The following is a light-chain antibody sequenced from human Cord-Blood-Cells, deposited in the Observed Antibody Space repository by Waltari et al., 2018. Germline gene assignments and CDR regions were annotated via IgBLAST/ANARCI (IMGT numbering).Light chain of an antibody. V-gene: IGLV1-47*01. CDR1: SSNIGSNY. CDR2: RNN. CDR3: AAWDDSLSGV. Sequence: QSVLTQPPSASGTPGQRVTISCSGSSSNIGSNYVYWYQQLPGTAPKLLIYRNNQPPSGVPDRFSGSKSGASASLAISGLRSEDEADYYCAAWDDSLSGVFGGGTKLTVL. J-gene: IGLJ3*02.